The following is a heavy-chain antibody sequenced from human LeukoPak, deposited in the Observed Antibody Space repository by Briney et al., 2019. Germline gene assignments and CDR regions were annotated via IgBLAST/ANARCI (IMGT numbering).Heavy chain of an antibody. D-gene: IGHD3-3*01. J-gene: IGHJ4*02. V-gene: IGHV4-30-4*08. CDR1: GGSISSGDYY. CDR2: IYYSGST. Sequence: SQTLSLTCTVSGGSISSGDYYWSWIRQPPGKGLEWIGYIYYSGSTYYNPSLKSRVTISVDTSKNQFSLKLSSMTAADTAVYYCARQTFWSGYPPSDYWGQGTLVTVSS. CDR3: ARQTFWSGYPPSDY.